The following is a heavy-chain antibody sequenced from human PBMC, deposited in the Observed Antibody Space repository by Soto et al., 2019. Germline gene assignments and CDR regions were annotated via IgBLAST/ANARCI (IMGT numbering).Heavy chain of an antibody. D-gene: IGHD3-3*01. CDR1: GFTFSDYY. J-gene: IGHJ2*01. Sequence: PGGSLRLSCAASGFTFSDYYMSWIRQAPGKGLEWVSYISSSGSTIYYADSVKGRFTISRGNAKNSLYLQMNSLRAEDTAVYYCARSGDDFWSGYYSGWYFDLWGRGTLVTVSS. V-gene: IGHV3-11*01. CDR3: ARSGDDFWSGYYSGWYFDL. CDR2: ISSSGSTI.